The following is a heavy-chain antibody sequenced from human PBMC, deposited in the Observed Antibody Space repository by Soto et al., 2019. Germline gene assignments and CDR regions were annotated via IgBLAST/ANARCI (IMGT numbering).Heavy chain of an antibody. Sequence: ASVKVSCKASGYTFTSYDINWVRQATGQGLEWTGWMNPNSGNTGYAQKFQGRVTMTRNTSLSTAYMELSSLRSEDTAVYYCARGRRIQLWLEYYYYGMDVWGQGTTVTVSS. CDR1: GYTFTSYD. CDR3: ARGRRIQLWLEYYYYGMDV. D-gene: IGHD5-18*01. V-gene: IGHV1-8*01. CDR2: MNPNSGNT. J-gene: IGHJ6*02.